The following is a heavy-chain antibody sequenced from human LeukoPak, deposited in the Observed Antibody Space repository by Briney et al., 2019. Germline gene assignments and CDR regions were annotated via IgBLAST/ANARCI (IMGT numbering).Heavy chain of an antibody. V-gene: IGHV3-74*01. CDR1: GFTFSNYW. CDR3: ARHPAYSSGWPLGY. D-gene: IGHD6-19*01. Sequence: GGSLRLSCAASGFTFSNYWMHWVRQAPGKGLVWVSRINSDGSSTSYADSVKGRFTISRDNAKNTLYLQMNSLRAEDTAVYYCARHPAYSSGWPLGYWGQGTLVTVSS. J-gene: IGHJ4*02. CDR2: INSDGSST.